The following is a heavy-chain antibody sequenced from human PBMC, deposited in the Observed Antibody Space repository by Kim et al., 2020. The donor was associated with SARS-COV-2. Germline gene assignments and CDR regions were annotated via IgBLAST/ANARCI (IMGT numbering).Heavy chain of an antibody. D-gene: IGHD1-20*01. CDR2: ISHSGST. CDR3: ARLVRFNWNDLLLDS. J-gene: IGHJ4*02. CDR1: GDTISSQY. Sequence: SETLSLTCSVSGDTISSQYWTWIRQPPGKGLEWLGYISHSGSTTYNPSLKSRVSISVDTSKTQFSLKLSSVTVADTAVYFCARLVRFNWNDLLLDSWGQGTLVTVSS. V-gene: IGHV4-59*08.